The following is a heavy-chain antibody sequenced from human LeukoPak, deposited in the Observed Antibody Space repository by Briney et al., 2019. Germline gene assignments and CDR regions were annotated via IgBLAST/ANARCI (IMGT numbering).Heavy chain of an antibody. V-gene: IGHV4-4*07. CDR3: ARSVWFGESFRPYYMDV. D-gene: IGHD3-10*01. CDR1: GGSISSYY. J-gene: IGHJ6*03. Sequence: SETLSLTCTVSGGSISSYYWSWIRQPPGKGLEWIGRIYTSGSTNYNPSLKSRVTISVDTSKNQFSLKLSSVTAEDTAVYYCARSVWFGESFRPYYMDVXXKXXTXTVXS. CDR2: IYTSGST.